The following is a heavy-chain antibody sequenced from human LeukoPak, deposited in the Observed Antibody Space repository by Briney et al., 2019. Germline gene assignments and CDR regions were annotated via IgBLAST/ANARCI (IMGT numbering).Heavy chain of an antibody. CDR3: ARGNKWLRQNFDY. D-gene: IGHD5-12*01. J-gene: IGHJ4*02. CDR1: GFTFDDYA. V-gene: IGHV3-33*08. CDR2: IWYDGSNK. Sequence: GRSLRLSCAASGFTFDDYAMHWVRQAPGKGLEWVAVIWYDGSNKYYADSVKGRFTISRDNSKNTLYLQMNSLRAEDTAVYYCARGNKWLRQNFDYWGQGTLVTVSS.